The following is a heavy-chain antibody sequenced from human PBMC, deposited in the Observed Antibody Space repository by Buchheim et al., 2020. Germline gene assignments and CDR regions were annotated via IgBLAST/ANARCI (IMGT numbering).Heavy chain of an antibody. V-gene: IGHV4-31*03. CDR2: IHYSGST. CDR1: GGSISSGGDY. CDR3: ARCATSSWEGWFTS. Sequence: QVRLQESGPGRVKPSQTLSLTCNVSGGSISSGGDYWSWIRQYPGKGLEWIGNIHYSGSTYYNPSLKSRATISVDRSKNQFSLKMSSVTAADSAMYYCARCATSSWEGWFTSWGQGT. D-gene: IGHD6-13*01. J-gene: IGHJ5*02.